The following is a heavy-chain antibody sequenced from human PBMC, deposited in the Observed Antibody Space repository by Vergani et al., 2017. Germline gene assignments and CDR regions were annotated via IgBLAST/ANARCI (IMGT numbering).Heavy chain of an antibody. J-gene: IGHJ6*02. D-gene: IGHD2-21*01. CDR1: GFSFRNAW. CDR2: IKSTFDRGTT. Sequence: EVQLVESGGGIVKPGGSLRLSCVASGFSFRNAWMNWVRRTPGKGLEWVGRIKSTFDRGTTDYAAAVKGRFTISRDDSKNTRFLQMNGLKTEDIGVYYCTTDPRYCGDGSCYWLRDHHYYGMDVWGQGTTDTVSS. CDR3: TTDPRYCGDGSCYWLRDHHYYGMDV. V-gene: IGHV3-15*07.